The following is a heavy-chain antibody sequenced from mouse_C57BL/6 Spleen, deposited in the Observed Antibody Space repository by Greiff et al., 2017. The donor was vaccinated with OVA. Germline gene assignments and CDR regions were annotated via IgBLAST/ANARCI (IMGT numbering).Heavy chain of an antibody. Sequence: EVKLQESGPGLVKPSQSLSLTCSVTGYSITSGYYWNWIRQFPGNKLEWMGYIRYDGSNNYNPSLKNRISITRDTSKNQFFLKLNSVTTEDTATYDCARDGDWFADWGQGTLVTVSA. CDR1: GYSITSGYY. CDR2: IRYDGSN. J-gene: IGHJ3*01. V-gene: IGHV3-6*01. CDR3: ARDGDWFAD.